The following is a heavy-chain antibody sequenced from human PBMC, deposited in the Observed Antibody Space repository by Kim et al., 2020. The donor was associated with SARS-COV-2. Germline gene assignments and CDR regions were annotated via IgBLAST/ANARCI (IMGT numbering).Heavy chain of an antibody. CDR1: GDSVSSNSAA. Sequence: SQTLSLTCAISGDSVSSNSAAWNWIRQSPSRGLEWLGRTYYRSKWYNDYAVSVKSRITINPDTSKNQFSLQLNSVTPEDTAVYYCARAVKIPAAMLGGYYYYGMDVWGQRNTVTVSS. D-gene: IGHD2-2*01. J-gene: IGHJ6*02. CDR2: TYYRSKWYN. CDR3: ARAVKIPAAMLGGYYYYGMDV. V-gene: IGHV6-1*01.